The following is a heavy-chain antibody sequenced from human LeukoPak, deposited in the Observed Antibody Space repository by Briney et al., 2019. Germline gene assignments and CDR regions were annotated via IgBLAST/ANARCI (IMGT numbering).Heavy chain of an antibody. J-gene: IGHJ5*02. CDR3: AKDGSSSGFGRNWFDP. Sequence: GGSLRLSCAASGFTFSSYGMHWVRQAPGKGLEWVAVIWYDGSNKYYADSVKGRFTISRDNSKNTLYLQMNSLRAEDTAVYYCAKDGSSSGFGRNWFDPWGQGTLVTVS. CDR2: IWYDGSNK. D-gene: IGHD6-6*01. V-gene: IGHV3-33*06. CDR1: GFTFSSYG.